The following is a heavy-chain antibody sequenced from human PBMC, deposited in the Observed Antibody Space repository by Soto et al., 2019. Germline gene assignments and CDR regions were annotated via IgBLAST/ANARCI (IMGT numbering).Heavy chain of an antibody. CDR1: GFTFRSYI. Sequence: EVQLVESGGGLVQPGGSLRLSCAASGFTFRSYIMNWVRQAPGKGLEWVSYISSGSSTIYYADSVKGRFTMSRDSTKNTVYLQMDSLRAEDTAVYFCARNVPVTALGYWGQGSLVTVSS. CDR3: ARNVPVTALGY. J-gene: IGHJ4*02. CDR2: ISSGSSTI. D-gene: IGHD4-17*01. V-gene: IGHV3-48*01.